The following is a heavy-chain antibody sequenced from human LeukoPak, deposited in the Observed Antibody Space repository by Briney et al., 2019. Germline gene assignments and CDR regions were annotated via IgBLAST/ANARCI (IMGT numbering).Heavy chain of an antibody. CDR2: IYTSGRT. CDR1: GGSISSYY. V-gene: IGHV4-4*07. J-gene: IGHJ4*02. CDR3: AGVPRGSPSCYDY. Sequence: SETLSLTCTVSGGSISSYYWSWIRQPAGKGLEWIGRIYTSGRTNYNPSLKSRVAISVDTSKKRFSLKLSSVTAAAPAVYYFAGVPRGSPSCYDYWGKGTLVPVSS. D-gene: IGHD2-2*01.